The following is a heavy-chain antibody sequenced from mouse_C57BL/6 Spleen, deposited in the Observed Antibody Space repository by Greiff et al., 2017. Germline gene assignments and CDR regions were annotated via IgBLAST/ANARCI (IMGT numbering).Heavy chain of an antibody. Sequence: VQLQQSGAELVRPGASVKLSCTASGFNIKDDYMHWVKQRPEQGLEWIVWIDPENCDTEYASKFQGKATITADTSSNTAYLQLSSLTSEDTAVYYCTTLTGYWYFDVWGTGTTVTVSS. J-gene: IGHJ1*03. CDR1: GFNIKDDY. D-gene: IGHD4-1*01. V-gene: IGHV14-4*01. CDR3: TTLTGYWYFDV. CDR2: IDPENCDT.